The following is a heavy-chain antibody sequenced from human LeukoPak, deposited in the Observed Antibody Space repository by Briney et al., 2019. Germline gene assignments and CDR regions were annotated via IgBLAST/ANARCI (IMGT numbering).Heavy chain of an antibody. D-gene: IGHD4-23*01. CDR1: GGTVGRYA. Sequence: SVKVSCKPSGGTVGRYAISWVRQAPGPGLEWMGGIIPIFGTENYAPNLQGRVTNTADESTRTAYLELSSLRSEDTGVYFCARAGFDGNSDAFDIWGQGAIVTVSS. CDR3: ARAGFDGNSDAFDI. V-gene: IGHV1-69*01. J-gene: IGHJ3*02. CDR2: IIPIFGTE.